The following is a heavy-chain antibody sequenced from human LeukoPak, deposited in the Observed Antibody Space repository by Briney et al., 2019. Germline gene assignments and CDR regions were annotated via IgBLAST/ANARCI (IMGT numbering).Heavy chain of an antibody. CDR1: GFTFSSYS. Sequence: GGSLRLSSAASGFTFSSYSMNWVGQAPGKGLEWVSSISSSSYIYYADSVKGRFTISRDNAKNSLYLQMNSLRAEDTAVYYCARGPRGSGWLIGDWGQGTLVTVSS. CDR2: ISSSSYI. J-gene: IGHJ4*02. V-gene: IGHV3-21*01. D-gene: IGHD6-19*01. CDR3: ARGPRGSGWLIGD.